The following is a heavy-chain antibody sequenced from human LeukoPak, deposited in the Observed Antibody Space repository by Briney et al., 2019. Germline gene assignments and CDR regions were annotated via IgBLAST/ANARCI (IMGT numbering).Heavy chain of an antibody. Sequence: SETLSLTCTVSGGSISGYHWSWIRQPPGKALEWIGYIYYSGSTKYNPSLKSRVTISVDTFKNQISLRLSSVTAADTAVYYCARDVLAYCGADCYSGYFDYWGQGTLVTVSS. CDR2: IYYSGST. CDR3: ARDVLAYCGADCYSGYFDY. CDR1: GGSISGYH. J-gene: IGHJ4*02. D-gene: IGHD2-21*02. V-gene: IGHV4-59*01.